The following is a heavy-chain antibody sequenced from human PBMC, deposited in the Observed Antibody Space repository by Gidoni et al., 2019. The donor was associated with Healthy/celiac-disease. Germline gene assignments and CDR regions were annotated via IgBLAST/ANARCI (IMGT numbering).Heavy chain of an antibody. D-gene: IGHD3-22*01. Sequence: QVQLVQSVAEVKKPGASVKVSCTASGYPFTSYYMHWVRKAPGQGLEWMGIINPSGGSTSYAQKFQGRVTMTRDTSTSTVYMELSSLRSEDTAVYYCARDLYDRGDYWGQGTLVTVSS. V-gene: IGHV1-46*01. CDR1: GYPFTSYY. CDR2: INPSGGST. CDR3: ARDLYDRGDY. J-gene: IGHJ4*02.